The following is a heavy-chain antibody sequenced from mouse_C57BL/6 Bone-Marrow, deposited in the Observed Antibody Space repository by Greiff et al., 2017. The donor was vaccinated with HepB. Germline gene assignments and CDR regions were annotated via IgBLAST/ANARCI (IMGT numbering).Heavy chain of an antibody. CDR1: GYAFSSSW. Sequence: QVQLQQSGPELVKPGASVKISCKASGYAFSSSWMNWVKQRPGKGLEWIGRIYPGDGDTKYNGKFKGKATLTADKSSSTAYMQLSSLTSADSAVYFCARGFDDYPSYAMDYWGQGTSVTVSS. CDR2: IYPGDGDT. CDR3: ARGFDDYPSYAMDY. D-gene: IGHD2-4*01. V-gene: IGHV1-82*01. J-gene: IGHJ4*01.